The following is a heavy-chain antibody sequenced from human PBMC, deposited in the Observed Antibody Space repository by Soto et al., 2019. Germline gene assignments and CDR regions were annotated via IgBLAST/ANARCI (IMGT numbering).Heavy chain of an antibody. D-gene: IGHD2-21*02. CDR3: ARVAYCGGDCYSNLDY. J-gene: IGHJ4*02. Sequence: SETLSLTCTVSGGSISSYYWSWIRQPPGKGLEWIGYIYYSGSTNYNPSLKSRVTISFDTSKNQFSLKLSSVTAADTAVYYCARVAYCGGDCYSNLDYWGQGTLVTVSS. CDR2: IYYSGST. V-gene: IGHV4-59*01. CDR1: GGSISSYY.